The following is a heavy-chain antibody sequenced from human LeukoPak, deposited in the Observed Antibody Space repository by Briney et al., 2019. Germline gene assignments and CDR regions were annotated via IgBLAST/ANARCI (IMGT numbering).Heavy chain of an antibody. CDR2: ISGSGGST. CDR1: GFTFSSYG. CDR3: AKDHPDPAASIIQTCFDY. J-gene: IGHJ4*02. D-gene: IGHD2-2*01. V-gene: IGHV3-23*01. Sequence: PGGSLGLSCAASGFTFSSYGMSWVRQAPGKGLEWVSAISGSGGSTYYADSVKGRFTISRDNSKNTLYLQMNSLRAEDTAVYYCAKDHPDPAASIIQTCFDYWGQGTLVTVSS.